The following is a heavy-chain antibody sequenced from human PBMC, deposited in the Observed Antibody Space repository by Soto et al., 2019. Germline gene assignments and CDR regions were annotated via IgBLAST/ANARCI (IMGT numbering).Heavy chain of an antibody. CDR3: VKDGTIFGVITATYFDY. CDR2: ISSKGGST. J-gene: IGHJ4*02. D-gene: IGHD3-3*01. CDR1: GFTFSSYA. Sequence: PGGSLRLSCSASGFTFSSYAMHWVRQAPGKGLEYVSAISSKGGSTYYVDSVKGRFTISRDNSKNTLHLQMNSLRAEDTAVYYCVKDGTIFGVITATYFDYWGQGTLVTVSS. V-gene: IGHV3-64D*06.